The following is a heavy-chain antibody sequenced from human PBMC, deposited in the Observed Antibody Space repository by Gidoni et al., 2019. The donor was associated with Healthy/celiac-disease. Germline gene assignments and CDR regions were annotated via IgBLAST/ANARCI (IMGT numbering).Heavy chain of an antibody. J-gene: IGHJ6*02. CDR2: ISSNGGST. V-gene: IGHV3-64D*06. CDR3: VKLSSGYDKDKRHTYYYYGMDV. D-gene: IGHD5-12*01. Sequence: EVQLVESGGGLVQPGGSLRLSCSASGFTFSSYAMHWVRQAPGKGLEYVSAISSNGGSTYYADSVKGRFTISRDNSKNTLYLQMSSLRAEDTAVYYCVKLSSGYDKDKRHTYYYYGMDVWGQGTTVTVSS. CDR1: GFTFSSYA.